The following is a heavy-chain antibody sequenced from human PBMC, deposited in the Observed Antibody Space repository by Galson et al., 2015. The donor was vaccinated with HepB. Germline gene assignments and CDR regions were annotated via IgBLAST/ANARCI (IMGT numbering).Heavy chain of an antibody. CDR2: ISPYNGNT. CDR1: GYTFKSYG. D-gene: IGHD6-13*01. Sequence: SVKVSCKASGYTFKSYGISWVRQAPGQGLEWMGWISPYNGNTNYAQRLQDRVTVTRDTSTSTVYMELRSLRSDDTAVYYCARDRSSSDHWGQGTLVTVSS. CDR3: ARDRSSSDH. V-gene: IGHV1-18*01. J-gene: IGHJ5*02.